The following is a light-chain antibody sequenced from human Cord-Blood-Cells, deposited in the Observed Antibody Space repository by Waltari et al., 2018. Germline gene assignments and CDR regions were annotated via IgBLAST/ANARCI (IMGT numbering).Light chain of an antibody. CDR1: NIGSKS. CDR3: QVWDSSSDHPYV. J-gene: IGLJ1*01. Sequence: SYVLTQPPSVSVAPGKTARITCGGNNIGSKSVHWYQQKPGQAPVLVIYYDSDRPAGIPERFSGSNAGNTATLTISRVEGGDEADYYCQVWDSSSDHPYVFGTGTKVTVL. CDR2: YDS. V-gene: IGLV3-21*04.